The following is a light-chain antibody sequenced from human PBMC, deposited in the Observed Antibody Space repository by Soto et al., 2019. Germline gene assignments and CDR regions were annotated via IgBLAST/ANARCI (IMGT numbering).Light chain of an antibody. CDR3: QQYNNWLPT. Sequence: EIVMTQSPATLPVSPGERATLSCRASQSVSSNLAWYQQKPGQAPRLLIYGASTRATGIPARFSGSGSGTEFTLTISSLQSEDFAVYYCQQYNNWLPTFGQGT. CDR1: QSVSSN. J-gene: IGKJ1*01. CDR2: GAS. V-gene: IGKV3-15*01.